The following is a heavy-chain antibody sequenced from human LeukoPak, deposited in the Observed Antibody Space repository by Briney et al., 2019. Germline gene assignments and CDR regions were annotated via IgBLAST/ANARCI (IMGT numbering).Heavy chain of an antibody. J-gene: IGHJ4*02. Sequence: GKSLRLSCAASGFNFRDYGIHWVRQAPGKGLEWVALISADGTKKFDADSVRGRSTISRDNSKNTVSLQMNNLRTEDTAVYYCVTVIGAFADYWGQETRVTVSS. V-gene: IGHV3-30*03. CDR1: GFNFRDYG. CDR3: VTVIGAFADY. D-gene: IGHD6-13*01. CDR2: ISADGTKK.